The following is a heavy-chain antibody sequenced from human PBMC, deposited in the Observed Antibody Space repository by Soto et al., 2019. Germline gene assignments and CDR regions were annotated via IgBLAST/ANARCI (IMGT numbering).Heavy chain of an antibody. CDR2: IIPIFGTA. CDR1: GGTFSSYA. D-gene: IGHD3-22*01. CDR3: ARSWPYYYDSSGYYSTYYFDY. Sequence: VQLVQSGAEVKKPGSSVKVSCKASGGTFSSYAISWVRQAPGQGLEWMGGIIPIFGTANYAQKFQGRVTITADESTSTAYMELSSLRSEDTAVYYCARSWPYYYDSSGYYSTYYFDYWGQGTLVTVSS. V-gene: IGHV1-69*01. J-gene: IGHJ4*02.